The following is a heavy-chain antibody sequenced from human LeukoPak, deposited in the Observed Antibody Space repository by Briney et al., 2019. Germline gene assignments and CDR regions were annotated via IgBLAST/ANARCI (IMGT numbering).Heavy chain of an antibody. Sequence: SETLSLTCAVYGGSFSGYYWSWIRQPPGKGLEWIGEINHSGNTFYNPSLKSRVTISVDTSKNQFSLKLSSVTAADTAVYYCARLNQGNRFDYWGQGTLVTVSS. V-gene: IGHV4-34*01. D-gene: IGHD1-14*01. J-gene: IGHJ4*02. CDR1: GGSFSGYY. CDR3: ARLNQGNRFDY. CDR2: INHSGNT.